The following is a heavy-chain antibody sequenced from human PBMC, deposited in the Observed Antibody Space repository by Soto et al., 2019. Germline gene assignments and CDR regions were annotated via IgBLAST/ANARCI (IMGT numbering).Heavy chain of an antibody. V-gene: IGHV3-30*18. J-gene: IGHJ5*02. CDR1: GFTFSSYG. CDR3: AKDLYDYVWGSYRPNWFDP. D-gene: IGHD3-16*02. CDR2: ISYDGSNK. Sequence: LRLSCAASGFTFSSYGMHWVRQAPGKGLEWVAVISYDGSNKYYADSVKGRFTISRDNSKNTLYLQMNSLRAEDTAVYYCAKDLYDYVWGSYRPNWFDPWGQGTLVTVSS.